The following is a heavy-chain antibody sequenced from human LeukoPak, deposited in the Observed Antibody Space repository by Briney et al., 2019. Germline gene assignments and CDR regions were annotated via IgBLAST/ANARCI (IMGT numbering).Heavy chain of an antibody. Sequence: GGSLRLSCAASGFTFSTYWIHWVRQAPGKGLVWVSRINVDGSSTSYADSVKGRFTISRDNSRNTLYLQMDSLRAEDTAVYFCATDLTVRAANYYFDHWGQGTLVTVSS. CDR2: INVDGSST. V-gene: IGHV3-74*01. D-gene: IGHD1-26*01. CDR1: GFTFSTYW. CDR3: ATDLTVRAANYYFDH. J-gene: IGHJ4*02.